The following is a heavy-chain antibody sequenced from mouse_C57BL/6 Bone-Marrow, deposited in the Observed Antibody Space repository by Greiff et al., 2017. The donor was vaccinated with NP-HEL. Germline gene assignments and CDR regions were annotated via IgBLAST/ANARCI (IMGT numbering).Heavy chain of an antibody. V-gene: IGHV14-4*01. Sequence: EVQLQQSGAELVRPGASVKLSCTASGFNIKDDYMHWVKQRPEQGLEWIGWIDPENGDTEYASKFQGKATITADTSSNTAYLQVSSLTSEDTAVYYCTTGGYDGRGDYYAMDYWGQGTSVTVSS. J-gene: IGHJ4*01. CDR2: IDPENGDT. CDR3: TTGGYDGRGDYYAMDY. CDR1: GFNIKDDY. D-gene: IGHD1-1*01.